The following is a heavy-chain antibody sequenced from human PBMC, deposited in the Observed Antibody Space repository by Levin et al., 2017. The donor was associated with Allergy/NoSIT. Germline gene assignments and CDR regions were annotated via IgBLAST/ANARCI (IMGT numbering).Heavy chain of an antibody. CDR2: ISWDGGST. Sequence: GESLKISCAASGFTFDDYAMHWVRQAPGKGLEWVSLISWDGGSTYYADSVKGRFTISRDNSKNSLYLQMNSLRAEDTALYYCAKDLGRVYYYYYGMDVWGQGTTVTVSS. J-gene: IGHJ6*02. D-gene: IGHD1-26*01. CDR1: GFTFDDYA. CDR3: AKDLGRVYYYYYGMDV. V-gene: IGHV3-43D*04.